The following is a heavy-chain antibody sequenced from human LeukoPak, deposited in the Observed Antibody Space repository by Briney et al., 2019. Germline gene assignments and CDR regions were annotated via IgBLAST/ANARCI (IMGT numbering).Heavy chain of an antibody. CDR2: IYHSGST. V-gene: IGHV4-38-2*02. Sequence: SETLSLTCRVSGYSISSGYYWGWIRQSPGKGLEWVASIYHSGSTNYNPSLKSRVTISVDKSKNQFSLKLSSVTAADTAVYYCASWGSSLAGFDYWGQGTLVTVSS. D-gene: IGHD3-16*01. CDR3: ASWGSSLAGFDY. J-gene: IGHJ4*02. CDR1: GYSISSGYY.